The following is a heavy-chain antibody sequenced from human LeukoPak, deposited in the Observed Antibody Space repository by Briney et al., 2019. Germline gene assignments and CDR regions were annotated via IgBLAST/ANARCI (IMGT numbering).Heavy chain of an antibody. V-gene: IGHV3-73*01. J-gene: IGHJ4*02. Sequence: GGSLKLSCAASGFTFSGSAMHWVRQASGKRLEWVGRIRSKANSYATAYAASVKGRFTISRDDSKNTAYLQMNSLKTEDTAVYYCTSGIAVAGSETFDYWGQGTLVTVSS. CDR3: TSGIAVAGSETFDY. D-gene: IGHD6-19*01. CDR2: IRSKANSYAT. CDR1: GFTFSGSA.